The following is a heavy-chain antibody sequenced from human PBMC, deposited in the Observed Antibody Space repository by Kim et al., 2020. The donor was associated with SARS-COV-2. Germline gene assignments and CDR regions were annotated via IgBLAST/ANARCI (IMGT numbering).Heavy chain of an antibody. CDR3: AREQSGGHKTPAY. CDR1: GYTFIDHY. Sequence: ASVKVSCKASGYTFIDHYIYWVRQAPGQGLEWMGVINPSGGSTTYAQNFQDRVTMTSDTSTSTVYMDLSRLRSEDTAVYYCAREQSGGHKTPAYWGQGTLVTVSP. V-gene: IGHV1-46*01. D-gene: IGHD3-10*01. J-gene: IGHJ4*02. CDR2: INPSGGST.